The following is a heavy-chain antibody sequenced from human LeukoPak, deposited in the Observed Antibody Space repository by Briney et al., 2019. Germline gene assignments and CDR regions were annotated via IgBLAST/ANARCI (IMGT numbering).Heavy chain of an antibody. CDR1: GGSFNSYY. D-gene: IGHD2-15*01. Sequence: SETLSLTCTVSGGSFNSYYWSWVRQSPGKGLEWIGHIYHTGSTNYNPSLTSRVIISVDTSKNQFSLNLSSVTAADTAVYYCARMVIRAYCSGDNCYEHAFDIWGQGTMVTVSS. CDR3: ARMVIRAYCSGDNCYEHAFDI. V-gene: IGHV4-59*08. J-gene: IGHJ3*02. CDR2: IYHTGST.